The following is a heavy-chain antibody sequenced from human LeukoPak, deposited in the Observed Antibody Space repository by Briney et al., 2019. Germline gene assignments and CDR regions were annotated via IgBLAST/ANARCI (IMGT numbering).Heavy chain of an antibody. CDR1: GFTFTGYY. J-gene: IGHJ4*02. D-gene: IGHD4-23*01. CDR2: VNPNSGGT. V-gene: IGHV1-2*02. CDR3: ARDSYGGEWSLGY. Sequence: RASVKVSCKASGFTFTGYYIHWVRQAPGQGLEWMGWVNPNSGGTNYAQKFQGRVTMTRDTSISTAYMELSRLRSDDTAVYYCARDSYGGEWSLGYWGQGTLVTVSS.